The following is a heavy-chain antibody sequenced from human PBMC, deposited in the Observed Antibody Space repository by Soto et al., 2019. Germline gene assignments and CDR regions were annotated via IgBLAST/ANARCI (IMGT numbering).Heavy chain of an antibody. CDR1: GGSISSYY. J-gene: IGHJ6*03. CDR3: ARRAYDILTGSYYMDV. CDR2: IYYSGST. Sequence: QVQLQESGPGLVKPSETLSLTCTVSGGSISSYYWNWIRQPPGKGLEWIGYIYYSGSTNYNPSLKSRVSMSIDTSKNQFSLYVSSVTAADTAVYYCARRAYDILTGSYYMDVWGKGTTVTVSS. D-gene: IGHD3-9*01. V-gene: IGHV4-59*01.